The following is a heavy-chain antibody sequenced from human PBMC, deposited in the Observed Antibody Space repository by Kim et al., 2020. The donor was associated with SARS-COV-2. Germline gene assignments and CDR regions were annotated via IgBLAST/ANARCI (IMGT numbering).Heavy chain of an antibody. V-gene: IGHV4-34*01. Sequence: SETLSLTCAVYGGSFSGYYWSWIRQPPGKGLEWIGEINHSGSTNYNPSLKSRVTISVDTSKNQFSLKLSSVTAADTAVYYCARVTLLYDSSGYYYHRQYYFDYWGQGTLVTVSS. CDR1: GGSFSGYY. CDR2: INHSGST. CDR3: ARVTLLYDSSGYYYHRQYYFDY. D-gene: IGHD3-22*01. J-gene: IGHJ4*02.